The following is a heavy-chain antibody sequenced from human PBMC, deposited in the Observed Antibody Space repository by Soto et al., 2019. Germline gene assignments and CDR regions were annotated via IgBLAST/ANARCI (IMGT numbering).Heavy chain of an antibody. J-gene: IGHJ5*02. CDR1: GGSISSSSYY. Sequence: QLQLQESGPGLVKPSETLSLTCSVSGGSISSSSYYWGWIRQSPGMGLEWIGTISYRGNTYYNPSLESRVTISVDTSKNEFSRKLSSVTAADTAVYFCARQNGGGLGYCSGGTCYSTPWGQGTRVIVSS. V-gene: IGHV4-39*01. CDR3: ARQNGGGLGYCSGGTCYSTP. D-gene: IGHD2-15*01. CDR2: ISYRGNT.